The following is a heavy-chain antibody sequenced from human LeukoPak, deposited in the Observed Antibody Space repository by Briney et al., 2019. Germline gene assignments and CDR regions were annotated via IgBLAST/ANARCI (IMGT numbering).Heavy chain of an antibody. Sequence: SETLSLTCTVSGGSISSGSYYWSWIRQPAGKGLEWIGRIYTSGSTNYNPSLKSRVTMSVDTSKNQFSLKLSSVTAADTAVYYCARESSSSREFDYWGQGTLVTVSS. CDR1: GGSISSGSYY. J-gene: IGHJ4*02. D-gene: IGHD6-13*01. CDR2: IYTSGST. V-gene: IGHV4-61*02. CDR3: ARESSSSREFDY.